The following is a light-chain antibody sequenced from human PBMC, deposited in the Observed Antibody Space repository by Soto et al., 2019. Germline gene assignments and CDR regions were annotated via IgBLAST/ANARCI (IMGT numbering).Light chain of an antibody. J-gene: IGKJ1*01. CDR2: GTS. V-gene: IGKV3-20*01. CDR3: QHYGSSPRT. CDR1: QSVSSNY. Sequence: EIVLAPSSGTPSFSPGEPPIFSCRASQSVSSNYLAWYQQKPGQAPRLLIYGTSSRATGIPDRFSGSGPGTDFTLTISRLEPEDFALYYCQHYGSSPRTFGQGTKVDIK.